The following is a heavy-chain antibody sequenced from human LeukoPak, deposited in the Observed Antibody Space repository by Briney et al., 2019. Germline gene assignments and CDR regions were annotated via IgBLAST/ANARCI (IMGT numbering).Heavy chain of an antibody. J-gene: IGHJ4*02. Sequence: GGSLRLSCAASGFTFSDYYMSWVRQALGKGLEWVSYISSSGSTIYYADSVKGRFTISRDNAKNSLYLQMNSLRAEDTAVYYCARVAGNYYDSSGPDYWGQGTLVTVYS. D-gene: IGHD3-22*01. CDR2: ISSSGSTI. V-gene: IGHV3-11*01. CDR3: ARVAGNYYDSSGPDY. CDR1: GFTFSDYY.